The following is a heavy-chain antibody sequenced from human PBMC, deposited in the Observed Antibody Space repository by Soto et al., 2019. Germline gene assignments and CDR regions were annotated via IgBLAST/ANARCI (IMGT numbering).Heavy chain of an antibody. J-gene: IGHJ4*02. V-gene: IGHV4-59*08. CDR2: IYYSGST. Sequence: SETLSLTCTVSGGSISSYYWSWIRQPPGKGLEWIGYIYYSGSTNYNPSLKSRVTISVDTSKNQFSLKLSSVTAADTAVYYCATTATNYDFWSGPYFDYWGQGTLVTVSS. D-gene: IGHD3-3*01. CDR1: GGSISSYY. CDR3: ATTATNYDFWSGPYFDY.